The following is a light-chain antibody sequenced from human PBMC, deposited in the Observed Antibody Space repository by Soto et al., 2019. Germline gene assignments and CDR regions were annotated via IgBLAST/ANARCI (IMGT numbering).Light chain of an antibody. Sequence: EIVLTQSPGTLSLSPGDRATLSCRASQGVSANSLAWYQHKVGQAPRLLIYGAFSRATGLPDRFSGNGSETDFTLTISRLEPEDFAVYFCHQYGSAPFTFGPGTKVDIK. CDR2: GAF. J-gene: IGKJ3*01. CDR3: HQYGSAPFT. V-gene: IGKV3-20*01. CDR1: QGVSANS.